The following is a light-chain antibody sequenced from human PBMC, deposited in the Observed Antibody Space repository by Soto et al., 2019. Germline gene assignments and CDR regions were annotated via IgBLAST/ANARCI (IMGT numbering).Light chain of an antibody. J-gene: IGLJ2*01. CDR2: GNS. V-gene: IGLV1-40*01. Sequence: QSVLTQPPSVSGAPGQRVTISCTGSSSNIGAGYDVHWYQQLPGTAPKLLIYGNSNRPSGVPDRFSGSKSGTTASLAITWLQAEDEADYYCQYYDSSLSVVFGGGTKLTVL. CDR1: SSNIGAGYD. CDR3: QYYDSSLSVV.